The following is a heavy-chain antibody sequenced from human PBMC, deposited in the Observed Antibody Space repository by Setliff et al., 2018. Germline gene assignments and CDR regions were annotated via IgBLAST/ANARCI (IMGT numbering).Heavy chain of an antibody. D-gene: IGHD3-10*01. Sequence: ASVKVSCKASGFTFRNYAISWVRQAPGQGLEWMGWISAYNGDTTYTQNLQGRVTLTTDTSTTTAYMELRSLRSDDTAVYYCARDGVFYAMDFWGQGTTVTVSS. CDR3: ARDGVFYAMDF. V-gene: IGHV1-18*01. CDR2: ISAYNGDT. CDR1: GFTFRNYA. J-gene: IGHJ6*02.